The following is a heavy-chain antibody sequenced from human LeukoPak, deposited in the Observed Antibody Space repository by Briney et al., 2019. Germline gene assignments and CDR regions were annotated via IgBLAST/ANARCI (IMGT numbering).Heavy chain of an antibody. J-gene: IGHJ4*02. D-gene: IGHD3-22*01. CDR2: INASGGTT. CDR3: AKEIPDSSSYYPNYFDY. Sequence: GGSLRLSCAASGFTFSSYAMNWVRQAPGKGLEWVSGINASGGTTYYADSVKGRATISRNNSKNTLFLQMNNLRAEDTAVYYCAKEIPDSSSYYPNYFDYWGQGTLVTVSS. CDR1: GFTFSSYA. V-gene: IGHV3-23*01.